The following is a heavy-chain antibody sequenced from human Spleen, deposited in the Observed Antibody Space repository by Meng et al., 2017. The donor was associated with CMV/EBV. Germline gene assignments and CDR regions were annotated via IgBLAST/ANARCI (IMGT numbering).Heavy chain of an antibody. J-gene: IGHJ3*02. Sequence: SETLALTCTVSGGSISSTIHYWGWIRQPPGKGLEWIGSIYYSGSTFYNPSLKSRVTISVDTSKNQVSLKVNSVTAADTAVYYCARELRFLEWLLIENPFDIWGQGTMVTVSS. CDR2: IYYSGST. CDR3: ARELRFLEWLLIENPFDI. D-gene: IGHD3-3*01. CDR1: GGSISSTIHY. V-gene: IGHV4-39*07.